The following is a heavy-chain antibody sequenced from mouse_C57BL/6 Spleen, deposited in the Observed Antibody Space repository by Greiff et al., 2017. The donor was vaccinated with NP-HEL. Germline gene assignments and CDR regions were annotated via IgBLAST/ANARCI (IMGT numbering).Heavy chain of an antibody. CDR1: GYAFSSSW. J-gene: IGHJ4*01. V-gene: IGHV1-82*01. CDR3: ARWVVTTLYYYAMDY. Sequence: QVHVKQSGPELVKPGASVKISCKASGYAFSSSWMNWVKQRPGKGLEWIGRIYPGAGDTNYNGKFKGKATLTADKSSSTAYMHLSSLTSEDSAVYFCARWVVTTLYYYAMDYWGQGTSVTVSS. D-gene: IGHD2-1*01. CDR2: IYPGAGDT.